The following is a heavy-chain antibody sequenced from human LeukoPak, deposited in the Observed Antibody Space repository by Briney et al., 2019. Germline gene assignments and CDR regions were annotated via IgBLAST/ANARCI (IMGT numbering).Heavy chain of an antibody. CDR1: GASISSNSYY. CDR3: ARDVPGSMGFDY. Sequence: TSQTLSLTCTVSGASISSNSYYWSWIRQPAGKGLEWIGRIYSSGSTNYNPSLKSRVSISMDTSRNQFSLNLSSVTAADTAVYYCARDVPGSMGFDYWGQGTLVTVPS. D-gene: IGHD2/OR15-2a*01. V-gene: IGHV4-61*02. J-gene: IGHJ4*02. CDR2: IYSSGST.